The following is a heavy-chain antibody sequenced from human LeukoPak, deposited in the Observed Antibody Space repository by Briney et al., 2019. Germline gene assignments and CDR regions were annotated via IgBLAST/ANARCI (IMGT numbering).Heavy chain of an antibody. CDR3: AKGDGSFDY. D-gene: IGHD3-16*01. CDR2: INNYGTST. J-gene: IGHJ4*02. Sequence: GGSLRLSCEVSGLTFSSYWMHWVRQAPGKGLVWVSRINNYGTSTSYADSVKGRFTISRDNVKNTVYLQMNSLRAEDTAVYYCAKGDGSFDYWGQGTLVTVSS. CDR1: GLTFSSYW. V-gene: IGHV3-74*01.